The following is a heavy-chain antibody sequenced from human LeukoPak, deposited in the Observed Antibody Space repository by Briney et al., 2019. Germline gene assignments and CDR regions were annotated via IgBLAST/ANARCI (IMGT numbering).Heavy chain of an antibody. D-gene: IGHD6-19*01. CDR3: ARHNSGWYGANF. CDR2: IYTSGST. V-gene: IGHV4-4*09. Sequence: PSKTLSLTCTVSGGSISSYYWIWIRQPPGKGLEWIGYIYTSGSTNYNPSLKSRVTISVDTSKNQFSLKLSSVTAADTAVYYCARHNSGWYGANFWGQGTLVTVSS. J-gene: IGHJ4*02. CDR1: GGSISSYY.